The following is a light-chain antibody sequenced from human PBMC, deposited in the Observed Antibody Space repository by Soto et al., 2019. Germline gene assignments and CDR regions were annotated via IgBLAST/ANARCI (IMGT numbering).Light chain of an antibody. Sequence: DIQMTQSPSTLSASVGDRVTITCRASQSIRRGLAWNKQKKGKTPRLLINGASSLESGVQSRLSRRGSGKKFTLTISSLQPDDFATYYCQQYNSYSRTFGQGTKVDIK. V-gene: IGKV1-5*01. CDR2: GAS. CDR3: QQYNSYSRT. J-gene: IGKJ1*01. CDR1: QSIRRG.